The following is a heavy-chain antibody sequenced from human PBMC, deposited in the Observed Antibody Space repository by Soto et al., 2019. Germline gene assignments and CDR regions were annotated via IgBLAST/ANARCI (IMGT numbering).Heavy chain of an antibody. CDR1: GFTLSDNW. Sequence: EVQLVESGGGLVQPGGSLRLSCAASGFTLSDNWIHWVRRAPGKGLVWVSRINSHGSSVTYADSVKGRFTFSRDNAKNTLYLQMDSLRVEDTAMYYCVRDPEQRPFDYWGQGTLVTVSS. J-gene: IGHJ4*02. V-gene: IGHV3-74*03. D-gene: IGHD6-25*01. CDR2: INSHGSSV. CDR3: VRDPEQRPFDY.